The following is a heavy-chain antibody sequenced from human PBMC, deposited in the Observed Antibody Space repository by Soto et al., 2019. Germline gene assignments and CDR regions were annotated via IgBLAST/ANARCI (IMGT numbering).Heavy chain of an antibody. J-gene: IGHJ5*02. D-gene: IGHD5-12*01. Sequence: PGESLKISCKGSDYSFNTYWIAWVRQMPGKGLEWMGIIYPGDSDTRYSPSFQGQVTISADKSISTAHLQWSSLKASDTAMYYCARQEMATITWFDPWGQGTLVTVSS. CDR2: IYPGDSDT. V-gene: IGHV5-51*01. CDR1: DYSFNTYW. CDR3: ARQEMATITWFDP.